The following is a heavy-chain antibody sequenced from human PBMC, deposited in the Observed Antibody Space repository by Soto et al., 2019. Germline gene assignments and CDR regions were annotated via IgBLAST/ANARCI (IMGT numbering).Heavy chain of an antibody. CDR3: ARGYCTTTICDPWFDP. CDR2: IYPGDSDT. J-gene: IGHJ5*02. D-gene: IGHD2-2*01. V-gene: IGHV5-51*01. Sequence: ESLKISCTGVGYSFTSYWIGWVRQMPGKGLEWMGIIYPGDSDTRYSPSFQGQVTISADKSITTAYLQWSSLKASDTAMYYCARGYCTTTICDPWFDPWGQGTLVTVSS. CDR1: GYSFTSYW.